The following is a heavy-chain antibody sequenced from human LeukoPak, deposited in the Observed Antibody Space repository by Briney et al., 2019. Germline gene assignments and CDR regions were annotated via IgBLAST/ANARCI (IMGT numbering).Heavy chain of an antibody. CDR3: AREGSGSSD. Sequence: GGSLRLSCAASGFTFSSYAMSWIRQAPGKGLEWVSSISGSNSYIFYADSVKGRFTVSRDNAKDSLYLQMNSLRAEDTAVYYCAREGSGSSDWGQGTLVTVSS. J-gene: IGHJ4*02. V-gene: IGHV3-21*01. D-gene: IGHD6-6*01. CDR2: ISGSNSYI. CDR1: GFTFSSYA.